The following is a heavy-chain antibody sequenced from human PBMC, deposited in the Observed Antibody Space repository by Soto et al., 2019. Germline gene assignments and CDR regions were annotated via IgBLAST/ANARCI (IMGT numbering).Heavy chain of an antibody. CDR2: ISAYNGNT. CDR1: GYTFTNYG. J-gene: IGHJ4*02. CDR3: ARTYCSGGSCYSPYFDY. V-gene: IGHV1-18*01. D-gene: IGHD2-15*01. Sequence: ASVKVSCKASGYTFTNYGIIWVRQAPGQGLEWMGWISAYNGNTNYAQKLQGRVTMTTDTSTSTAYMELRSLRSDDTAVYYCARTYCSGGSCYSPYFDYWGQGTLVTVSS.